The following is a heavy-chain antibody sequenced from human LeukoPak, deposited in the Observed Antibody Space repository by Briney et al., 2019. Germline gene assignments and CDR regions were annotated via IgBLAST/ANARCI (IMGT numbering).Heavy chain of an antibody. V-gene: IGHV1-2*02. Sequence: GASVKVSCKASGYTFSGYYIHWVRQAPGQGLEWMGWINPNSGGTNYAQKFQGRVTMTRDTSISTAYMELSRLRSDDTAVYYCARATYYYGSGSPDYWGQGTLVTVSS. CDR1: GYTFSGYY. J-gene: IGHJ4*02. CDR3: ARATYYYGSGSPDY. CDR2: INPNSGGT. D-gene: IGHD3-10*01.